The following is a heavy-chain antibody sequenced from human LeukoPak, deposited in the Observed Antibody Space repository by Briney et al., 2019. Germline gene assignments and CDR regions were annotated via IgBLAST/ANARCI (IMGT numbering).Heavy chain of an antibody. D-gene: IGHD6-13*01. CDR2: VFYSGST. Sequence: SETLSLTCIVSDTIRSHYWNWIRQPLGKGLEWIGYVFYSGSTNYNPSLKSRVTISLDTSRNQFSLRLSSVTAADTAVYYCARGHPGYSLSWGQGTLVTVSS. V-gene: IGHV4-59*11. CDR1: DTIRSHY. CDR3: ARGHPGYSLS. J-gene: IGHJ5*02.